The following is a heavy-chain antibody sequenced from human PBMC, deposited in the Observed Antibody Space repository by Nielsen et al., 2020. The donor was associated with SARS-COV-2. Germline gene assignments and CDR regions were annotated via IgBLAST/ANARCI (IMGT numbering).Heavy chain of an antibody. D-gene: IGHD2-15*01. CDR1: GGSISRSSYY. CDR2: IYNSGTT. Sequence: SETLSLTCIVSGGSISRSSYYWGWIRQSPGKGLEWIGSIYNSGTTYYSPSLKSRVSISPDTSNNQFSLRLTSVTAVDTAVYYCARGALVDATHDAFDIWGQGTVVTVSS. V-gene: IGHV4-39*07. CDR3: ARGALVDATHDAFDI. J-gene: IGHJ3*02.